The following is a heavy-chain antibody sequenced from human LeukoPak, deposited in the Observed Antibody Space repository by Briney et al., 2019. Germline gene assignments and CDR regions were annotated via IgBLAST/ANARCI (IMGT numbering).Heavy chain of an antibody. J-gene: IGHJ6*03. CDR2: IYHSGST. V-gene: IGHV4-30-2*01. CDR1: GGSISSGGYY. D-gene: IGHD2-2*01. CDR3: ARDRVVPAAYYYMDV. Sequence: PSETLSLTCTVSGGSISSGGYYWSWIRQPPGKGLEWIGYIYHSGSTYYNPSLKSRVTISVDRSKNQFSLKLSSVTAADTAVYYCARDRVVPAAYYYMDVWGKGTTVTVSS.